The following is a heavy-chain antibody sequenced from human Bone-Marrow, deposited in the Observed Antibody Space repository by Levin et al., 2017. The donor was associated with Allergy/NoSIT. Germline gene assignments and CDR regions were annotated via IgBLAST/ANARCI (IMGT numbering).Heavy chain of an antibody. CDR2: IYPADSDT. Sequence: GESLKISCKGSGYRFTSYWIGWVRQMPGKGLEWMGIIYPADSDTRYSPSFQGQVTISADKSISTAYLQWSSLKASDTAMYYCARQDGIGSDFWSGYNYYQYYGMDVWGQGTTVTVSS. J-gene: IGHJ6*02. CDR3: ARQDGIGSDFWSGYNYYQYYGMDV. CDR1: GYRFTSYW. D-gene: IGHD3-3*01. V-gene: IGHV5-51*01.